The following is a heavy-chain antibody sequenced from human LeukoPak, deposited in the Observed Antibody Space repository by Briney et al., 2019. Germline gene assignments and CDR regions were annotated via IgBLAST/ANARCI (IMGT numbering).Heavy chain of an antibody. J-gene: IGHJ4*02. V-gene: IGHV4-59*08. CDR1: GGSISSYY. Sequence: SETLSLTCTVSGGSISSYYGSWIRQPPGKGLEWIGYIYYSGSTSYNPSLKSRVSISVDMSTNQFSLKLSSVTAADTAVYYCARHATYDYGSGSYPLDYWGQGTLVTVSS. CDR2: IYYSGST. CDR3: ARHATYDYGSGSYPLDY. D-gene: IGHD3-10*01.